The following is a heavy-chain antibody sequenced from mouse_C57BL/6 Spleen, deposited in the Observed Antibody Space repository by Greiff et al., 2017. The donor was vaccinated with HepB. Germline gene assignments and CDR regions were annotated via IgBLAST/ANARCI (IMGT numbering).Heavy chain of an antibody. CDR1: GYSFTGYY. D-gene: IGHD4-1*01. V-gene: IGHV1-42*01. Sequence: VQLQQSGPELVKPGASVKISCKASGYSFTGYYMNWVKQSPEKSLEWIGEINPSTGGTTYNQKFKAKATLTVDKSSSTAYMQLKSLTSEDSAVYYCARWTGSANYFDDWGQGTTLTVSS. J-gene: IGHJ2*01. CDR3: ARWTGSANYFDD. CDR2: INPSTGGT.